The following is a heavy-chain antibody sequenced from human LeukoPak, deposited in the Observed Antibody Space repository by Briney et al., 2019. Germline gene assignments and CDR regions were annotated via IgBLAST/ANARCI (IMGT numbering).Heavy chain of an antibody. Sequence: PGGSLRLSCAASGFTFSSYSMNWVRQAPGKGLEWVSSISSSSSYIYYADSVKGRFTISRDNAKNSLYLQMNSLRAEDTAVYYCARTLVLWVGANLPDPEAFDIWGQGTMVTVSS. D-gene: IGHD1-26*01. CDR2: ISSSSSYI. V-gene: IGHV3-21*01. CDR3: ARTLVLWVGANLPDPEAFDI. J-gene: IGHJ3*02. CDR1: GFTFSSYS.